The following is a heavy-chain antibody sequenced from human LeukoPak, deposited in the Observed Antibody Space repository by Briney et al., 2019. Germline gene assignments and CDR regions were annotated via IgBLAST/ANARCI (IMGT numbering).Heavy chain of an antibody. CDR1: GFTFSSYW. J-gene: IGHJ4*02. V-gene: IGHV3-7*01. CDR2: MNIDGSEK. D-gene: IGHD6-13*01. Sequence: GGSLRLSCAASGFTFSSYWMGWVRQAPGKRLEWVANMNIDGSEKYYADSVKGRFTISRDNARNSVYLQMNSLRAEDTAVYYCARSSWHDYWGQGTLVTVSS. CDR3: ARSSWHDY.